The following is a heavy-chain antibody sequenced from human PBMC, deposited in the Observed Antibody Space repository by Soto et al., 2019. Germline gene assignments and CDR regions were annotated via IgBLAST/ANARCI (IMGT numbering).Heavy chain of an antibody. CDR1: GYTFTSYD. Sequence: QVQLVQSGAEVKKPGASVKVSCKASGYTFTSYDINWVRQATGQGLEWMGWMNPNSGNTGYAQKFQGRVTMTRNTSISTAYMELSSLRSEDTAVYYCAKDLFAVAGTGGDFDYWGQGTLVTVSS. CDR3: AKDLFAVAGTGGDFDY. CDR2: MNPNSGNT. D-gene: IGHD6-19*01. J-gene: IGHJ4*02. V-gene: IGHV1-8*01.